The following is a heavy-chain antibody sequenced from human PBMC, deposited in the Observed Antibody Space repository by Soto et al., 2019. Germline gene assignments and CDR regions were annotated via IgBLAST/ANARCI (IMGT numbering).Heavy chain of an antibody. V-gene: IGHV3-66*01. Sequence: GGSLRLSCAASGFTVSSNYMSWVRQAPGKGLEWVSVIYSGGSTYYADSVKGRFTISRDNSKNTLYLQMNSLRAEDTAVYYCSGEKPPSHLVLLFDFYFGLDVWGQGATVTVSS. CDR1: GFTVSSNY. J-gene: IGHJ6*02. D-gene: IGHD3-3*01. CDR3: SGEKPPSHLVLLFDFYFGLDV. CDR2: IYSGGST.